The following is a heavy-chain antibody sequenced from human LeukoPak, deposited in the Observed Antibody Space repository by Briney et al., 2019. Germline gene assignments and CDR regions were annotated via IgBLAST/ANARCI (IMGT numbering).Heavy chain of an antibody. V-gene: IGHV3-23*01. CDR1: GFTFSSYA. CDR3: AKDAYYYDSSGYQIHDAFDI. J-gene: IGHJ3*02. Sequence: GGSLRLSCAASGFTFSSYAMSWVRQAPGKGLEWVSAISGSGGSTYYADSVKGRFTISRDNSKNTLYLQMNSLRAEDTAVYHCAKDAYYYDSSGYQIHDAFDIWGQGTMVTVSS. CDR2: ISGSGGST. D-gene: IGHD3-22*01.